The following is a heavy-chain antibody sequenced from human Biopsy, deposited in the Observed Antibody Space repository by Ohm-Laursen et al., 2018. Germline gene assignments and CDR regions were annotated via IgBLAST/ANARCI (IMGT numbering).Heavy chain of an antibody. D-gene: IGHD2-2*01. V-gene: IGHV4-59*01. CDR1: GGSMSSYY. CDR2: IYYSGST. J-gene: IGHJ6*02. Sequence: SETLSLTCIVSGGSMSSYYWTWIRQPPGKGLEWIGYIYYSGSTNYNPSLKSRVTISVDTSKNQFSLRLNSVTAADTAVYYCARATNSTGWPYYYFYGMDVWGQGTTVTVSS. CDR3: ARATNSTGWPYYYFYGMDV.